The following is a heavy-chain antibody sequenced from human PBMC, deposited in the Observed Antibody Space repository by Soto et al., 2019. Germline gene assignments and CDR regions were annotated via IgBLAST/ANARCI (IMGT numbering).Heavy chain of an antibody. D-gene: IGHD6-13*01. CDR3: ARDSLSIAAAGLDYYYYMDV. Sequence: GASVKVSCKASGYTFAGYYMHWVRQAPGQGLEWMGWINPNSGGTNYAQKFQGWVTMTRDTSISTAYMELSRLRSDDTAVYYCARDSLSIAAAGLDYYYYMDVWGKGTTVTVSS. V-gene: IGHV1-2*04. J-gene: IGHJ6*03. CDR2: INPNSGGT. CDR1: GYTFAGYY.